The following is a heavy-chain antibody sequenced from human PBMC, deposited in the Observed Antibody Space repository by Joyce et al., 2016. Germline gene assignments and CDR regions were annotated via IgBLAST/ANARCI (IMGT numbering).Heavy chain of an antibody. D-gene: IGHD1-26*01. V-gene: IGHV4-34*01. CDR1: GGSFSGYY. Sequence: QVQLQQWGAGLLKPSETLSLTCAVYGGSFSGYYWSWIRQPPGKGLEWIGESNHSGSTNYNPYLKSRVTISVDTSKNQFSLKLSSVTAADTAVYYCARGNWELIRGYYYYGMDVWGQGTTVTVSS. CDR2: SNHSGST. J-gene: IGHJ6*02. CDR3: ARGNWELIRGYYYYGMDV.